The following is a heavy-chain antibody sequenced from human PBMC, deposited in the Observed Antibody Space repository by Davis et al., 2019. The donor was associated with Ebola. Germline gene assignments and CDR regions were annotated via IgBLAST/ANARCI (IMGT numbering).Heavy chain of an antibody. J-gene: IGHJ6*02. CDR2: FDPEDGET. V-gene: IGHV1-24*01. CDR3: ATGVAAAGSFYYYGMDV. CDR1: GYTLTEFS. Sequence: ASVKVSCKVSGYTLTEFSMHWVRQAPGKGLEWMGGFDPEDGETIYAQKFQGRVTMTEDTSTDTAYMELSSLRSEDTAVYYCATGVAAAGSFYYYGMDVWGQGTTVTVSS. D-gene: IGHD6-13*01.